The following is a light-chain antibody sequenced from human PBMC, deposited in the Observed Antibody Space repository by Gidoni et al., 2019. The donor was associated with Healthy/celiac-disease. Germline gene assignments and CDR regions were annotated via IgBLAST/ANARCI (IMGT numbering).Light chain of an antibody. J-gene: IGKJ5*01. V-gene: IGKV3-20*01. CDR1: QSVSSSY. CDR3: QQYGSSPPIT. Sequence: EIELTQSPGTLSLSPGKSATLSCRASQSVSSSYLAWYQQNPGQAPRLLIYGASSRATGIPDRFSGSGSGTDFTLTISRLEPEDFAVYYCQQYGSSPPITFGQGTRLEIK. CDR2: GAS.